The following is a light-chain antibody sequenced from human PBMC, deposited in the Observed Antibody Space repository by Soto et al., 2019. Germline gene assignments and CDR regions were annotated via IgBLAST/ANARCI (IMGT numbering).Light chain of an antibody. CDR1: QSVSGY. V-gene: IGKV3D-11*02. CDR3: PQRYNWTIT. Sequence: EIVLTQSPATLSLSPGETATLSCRASQSVSGYIGWYQQKPGQAPRLLIYADSNRETGIPARFSGSGAGTECTLTISSLEPEDFSVDYCPQRYNWTITFGQGTRLEIK. CDR2: ADS. J-gene: IGKJ5*01.